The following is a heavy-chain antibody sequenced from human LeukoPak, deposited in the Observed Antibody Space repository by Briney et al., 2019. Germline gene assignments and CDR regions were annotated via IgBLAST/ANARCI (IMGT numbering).Heavy chain of an antibody. CDR2: TCYRSKWSS. D-gene: IGHD3-10*01. Sequence: SQTLSLTCAISGDSDPRNRAPWNWFRQSPSRTLEWLGRTCYRSKWSSDYAVSVKSRITINPDTSKNQFSLQLSSVTPEDTAVYFCARGRGGPFDYWGQGILVTVSS. V-gene: IGHV6-1*01. J-gene: IGHJ4*02. CDR1: GDSDPRNRAP. CDR3: ARGRGGPFDY.